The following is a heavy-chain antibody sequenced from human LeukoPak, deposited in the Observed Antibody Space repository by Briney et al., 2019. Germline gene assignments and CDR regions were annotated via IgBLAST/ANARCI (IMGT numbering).Heavy chain of an antibody. CDR3: AREISARALLWSPGAFDI. CDR1: GFTFSSYA. CDR2: ISSSSSYI. Sequence: GGSLRLSCAASGFTFSSYAMSWVRQAPGKGLEWVSSISSSSSYIYYADSVKGRFTISRDNAKNSLYLQMNSLRAEDTAVYYCAREISARALLWSPGAFDIWGQGTMVTVSS. V-gene: IGHV3-21*01. D-gene: IGHD3-10*01. J-gene: IGHJ3*02.